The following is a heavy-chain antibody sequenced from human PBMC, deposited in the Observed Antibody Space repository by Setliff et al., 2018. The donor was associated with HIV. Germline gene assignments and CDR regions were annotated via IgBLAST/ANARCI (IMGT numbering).Heavy chain of an antibody. CDR2: FDPQDGKT. J-gene: IGHJ1*01. D-gene: IGHD3-22*01. CDR1: GGTFSSYV. CDR3: ARDGLYGSSGYEYFQL. V-gene: IGHV1-18*01. Sequence: ASVKVSCKASGGTFSSYVISWVRQAPGKGLEWMGYFDPQDGKTIYAQKLQGRVTMTTDASTSTAYMELRSLRSDDTAVYYCARDGLYGSSGYEYFQLWGQGTLVTVSS.